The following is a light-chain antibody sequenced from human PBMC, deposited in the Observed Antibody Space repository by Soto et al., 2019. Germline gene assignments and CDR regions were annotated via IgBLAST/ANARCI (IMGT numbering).Light chain of an antibody. J-gene: IGKJ1*01. Sequence: IVLTQSPGTLSLSPGERATLSCWASQSVSSNYLAWYQQKRGQASRLLIYGASSRATGISDRFSGSGSGTDFTLTISRLETEDFAVYYCQHYGSSPRGTFGQGTKVEI. CDR1: QSVSSNY. CDR3: QHYGSSPRGT. V-gene: IGKV3-20*01. CDR2: GAS.